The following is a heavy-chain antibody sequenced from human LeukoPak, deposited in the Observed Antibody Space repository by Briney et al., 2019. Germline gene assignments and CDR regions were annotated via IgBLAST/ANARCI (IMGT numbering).Heavy chain of an antibody. J-gene: IGHJ4*02. CDR2: ISAYNGNT. D-gene: IGHD6-6*01. CDR1: GYTFTSYG. V-gene: IGHV1-18*01. Sequence: GASVKVSCKASGYTFTSYGISWVRQAPGQGLEWMGWISAYNGNTNYAQKLSGRVTMTTDTSTSTAYMELRSLRSDDTAVYSCAREAGVWEYSSSPPGQYFDYWGQGTLVTVSS. CDR3: AREAGVWEYSSSPPGQYFDY.